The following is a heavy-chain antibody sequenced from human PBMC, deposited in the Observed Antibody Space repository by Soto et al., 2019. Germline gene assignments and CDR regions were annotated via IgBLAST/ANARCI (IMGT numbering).Heavy chain of an antibody. V-gene: IGHV3-30*18. CDR3: AKGPGGSYDSSGWGFESAYYFDY. J-gene: IGHJ4*02. Sequence: QVPLVESGGGVVQPGRSLRLSCAASGFTFSSYGMHWVRQAPGKGLEWVAVISYDGSNKYYADSVKGRFTISRDNSNNTLYLHMNSLRAEDAAVYYCAKGPGGSYDSSGWGFESAYYFDYWGQGTLVTVSS. CDR2: ISYDGSNK. CDR1: GFTFSSYG. D-gene: IGHD3-22*01.